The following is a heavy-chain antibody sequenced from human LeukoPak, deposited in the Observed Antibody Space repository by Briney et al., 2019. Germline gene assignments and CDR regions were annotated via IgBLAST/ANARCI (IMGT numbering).Heavy chain of an antibody. V-gene: IGHV3-23*01. J-gene: IGHJ4*02. D-gene: IGHD6-25*01. CDR1: GFTFSSYA. Sequence: GGSLRLSCAASGFTFSSYAMTWVRQAPGKGLDWVSATFGSGATYYADSVRGRFTISRDNSKNTLYLQMNNLRAEDTALYYCAKGRGPAATHPDYWGQGTLVTVSS. CDR3: AKGRGPAATHPDY. CDR2: TFGSGAT.